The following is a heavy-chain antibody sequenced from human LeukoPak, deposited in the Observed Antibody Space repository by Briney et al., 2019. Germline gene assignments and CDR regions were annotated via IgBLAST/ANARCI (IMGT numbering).Heavy chain of an antibody. D-gene: IGHD5-18*01. V-gene: IGHV4-39*01. CDR1: GIAVSGNY. CDR2: IYYSGST. CDR3: ASPDTAMVNGY. Sequence: GSLTLSCAASGIAVSGNYMSWVRQPPGKGLEWIGSIYYSGSTYYNPSLESRVIISLDTSKNQFSLKLRSVTAADTAVYYCASPDTAMVNGYWGQGTLVTVSS. J-gene: IGHJ4*02.